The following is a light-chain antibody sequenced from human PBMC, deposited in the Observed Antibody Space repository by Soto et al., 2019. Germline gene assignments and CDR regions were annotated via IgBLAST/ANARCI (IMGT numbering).Light chain of an antibody. CDR1: QNIDRW. J-gene: IGKJ1*01. V-gene: IGKV1-5*01. CDR2: HAS. CDR3: QHYNSYGT. Sequence: DVHMTQSASTLPASVGYTVTITCRASQNIDRWVAWYQQKSGKAPKILIYHASSLETGVPSRFSGSESGTEFTLTISSVKPDDFASYYCQHYNSYGTFGQGTKVDIK.